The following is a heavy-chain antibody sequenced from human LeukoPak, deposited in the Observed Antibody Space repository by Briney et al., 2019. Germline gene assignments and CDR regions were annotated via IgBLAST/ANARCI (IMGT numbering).Heavy chain of an antibody. CDR3: ARDASSGWYPYYFDY. D-gene: IGHD6-19*01. J-gene: IGHJ4*02. CDR2: INSDGSIT. V-gene: IGHV3-74*01. Sequence: PGGSLRLSCAASGFTFSNYRMHWVRQAPGKGPVWVSHINSDGSITNYADSVKGRFTISRDNAKNTLYLQMNSLRAEDTAVYYCARDASSGWYPYYFDYWGQGTLVTVSS. CDR1: GFTFSNYR.